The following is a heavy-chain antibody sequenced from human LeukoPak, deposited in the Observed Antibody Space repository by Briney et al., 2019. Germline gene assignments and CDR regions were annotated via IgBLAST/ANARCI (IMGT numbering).Heavy chain of an antibody. J-gene: IGHJ4*02. CDR3: ARGRRDGYMLLWEDY. V-gene: IGHV4-38-2*02. CDR2: IYHSGST. D-gene: IGHD5-24*01. Sequence: SETLSLTCTVSGYSISSGYYWGWIRQPPGKGLGWTGSIYHSGSTYYNPSLKSRVTISVDTSKNQFSLKLSSMTAADTALYYCARGRRDGYMLLWEDYWGQGTLVTVSS. CDR1: GYSISSGYY.